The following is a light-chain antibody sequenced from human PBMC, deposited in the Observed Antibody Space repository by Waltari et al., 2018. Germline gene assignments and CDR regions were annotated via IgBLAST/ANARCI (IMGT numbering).Light chain of an antibody. V-gene: IGLV1-44*01. CDR3: VAWDDSLTGYV. CDR2: SSA. CDR1: SPNIGGNV. J-gene: IGLJ1*01. Sequence: QSVLTQPPSTSGTPGQRVIISCSGTSPNIGGNVVNWYQQIPRTAPKLLIYSSAQRPSGVPDRFSGSKSGTSASLAISGLQSEDEADYYCVAWDDSLTGYVFGTGTKVTVL.